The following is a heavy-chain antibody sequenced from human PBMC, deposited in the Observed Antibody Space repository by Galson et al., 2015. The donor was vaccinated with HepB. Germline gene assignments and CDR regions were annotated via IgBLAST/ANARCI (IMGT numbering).Heavy chain of an antibody. V-gene: IGHV3-15*01. Sequence: SLRLSCAASGFTFSNAWMSWVRQAPGKGLEWVGRIKSKTDGGTTDYAAPVKGRFTISRDDSKNTLYLQMNSLKTEDTAVYYCTTDRRGDGYNFDYWGQGTLVTVSS. CDR1: GFTFSNAW. D-gene: IGHD5-24*01. J-gene: IGHJ4*02. CDR2: IKSKTDGGTT. CDR3: TTDRRGDGYNFDY.